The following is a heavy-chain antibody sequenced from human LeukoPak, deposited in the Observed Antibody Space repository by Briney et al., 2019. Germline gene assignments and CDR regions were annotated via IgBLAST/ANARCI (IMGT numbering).Heavy chain of an antibody. V-gene: IGHV3-30*04. Sequence: PGGSLRLSCAASGFTFRSYAMLWLRHAPGKGLEWVVVISYDESNKYYADSVKGRFTISRDNSKNTLYLQMNSLRAEDTAVYYCARDGRYCSSTSCLYYYYGMDVWGKGTTVTVSS. CDR3: ARDGRYCSSTSCLYYYYGMDV. J-gene: IGHJ6*04. D-gene: IGHD2-2*01. CDR1: GFTFRSYA. CDR2: ISYDESNK.